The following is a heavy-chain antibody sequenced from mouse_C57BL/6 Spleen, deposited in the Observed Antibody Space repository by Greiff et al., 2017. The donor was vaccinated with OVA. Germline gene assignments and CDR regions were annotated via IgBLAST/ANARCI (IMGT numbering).Heavy chain of an antibody. D-gene: IGHD2-4*01. V-gene: IGHV1-64*01. CDR2: IHPNSGST. CDR3: ARDYYDCDGHFAY. Sequence: QVQLQQPGAELVKPGASVKLSCKASGYTFTSYWMHWVKQRPGQGLEWIGMIHPNSGSTNYNEKFKGKGTLTVDKSSSTAYMQLSSLTSEDSAVYSCARDYYDCDGHFAYWGQGTLVTVSA. CDR1: GYTFTSYW. J-gene: IGHJ3*01.